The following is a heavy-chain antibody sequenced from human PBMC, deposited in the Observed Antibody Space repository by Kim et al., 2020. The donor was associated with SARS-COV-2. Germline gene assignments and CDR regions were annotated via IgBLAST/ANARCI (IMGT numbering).Heavy chain of an antibody. Sequence: QKFQGRVTMTEDTSTDTAYMEMSSLRSEDTAVYYCATSPPIAAAGTWWFDPWGQGTLVTVSS. V-gene: IGHV1-24*01. D-gene: IGHD6-13*01. CDR3: ATSPPIAAAGTWWFDP. J-gene: IGHJ5*02.